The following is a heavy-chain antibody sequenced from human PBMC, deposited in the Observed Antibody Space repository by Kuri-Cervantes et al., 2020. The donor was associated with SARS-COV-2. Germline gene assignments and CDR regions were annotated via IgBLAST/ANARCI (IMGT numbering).Heavy chain of an antibody. Sequence: LSLTCAASGFTFSSYWMSWVRQAPGKGLEWVANIKQDGSEKYYVDSVKGRFTISRDNAKNSLYLQMNSLRAEDTAVYYCARDHNDFWSGYYPLDYWGQGTLVTVSS. CDR3: ARDHNDFWSGYYPLDY. D-gene: IGHD3-3*01. CDR1: GFTFSSYW. CDR2: IKQDGSEK. J-gene: IGHJ4*02. V-gene: IGHV3-7*01.